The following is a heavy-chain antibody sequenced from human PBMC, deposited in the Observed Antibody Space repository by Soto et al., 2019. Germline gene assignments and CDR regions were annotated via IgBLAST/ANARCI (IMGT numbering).Heavy chain of an antibody. J-gene: IGHJ6*02. D-gene: IGHD3-22*01. Sequence: SETLSLTCTVSGGSISSSSDYWGWIRQPPGKGLEWIGNVYYGGSTYYNPSLKSRVTISVETSKSQFSLKLSSVTAADTAVYYCAGGDYYHSSGYYFYYYTMDVWGQGTTVTVSS. CDR3: AGGDYYHSSGYYFYYYTMDV. CDR2: VYYGGST. V-gene: IGHV4-39*01. CDR1: GGSISSSSDY.